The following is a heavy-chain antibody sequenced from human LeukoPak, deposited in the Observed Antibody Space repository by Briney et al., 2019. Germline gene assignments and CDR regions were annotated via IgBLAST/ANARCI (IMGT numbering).Heavy chain of an antibody. Sequence: GGSLRLSCAASGFTFSNYAMSWVRQAPGKGLEWVSGISGSGGDTYYADSVKGRFTISRDNSKNTLYLQMNSLRAEDTAVYYCAKTYDSGSYDFDYWGQGTLVTVSS. V-gene: IGHV3-23*01. CDR1: GFTFSNYA. D-gene: IGHD5-12*01. CDR2: ISGSGGDT. J-gene: IGHJ4*02. CDR3: AKTYDSGSYDFDY.